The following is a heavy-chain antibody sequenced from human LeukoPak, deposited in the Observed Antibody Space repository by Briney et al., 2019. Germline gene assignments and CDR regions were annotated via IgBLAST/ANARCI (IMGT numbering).Heavy chain of an antibody. CDR1: GYTFTRYD. CDR2: MNPNSGNT. CDR3: ARVLLTDRVDAFDI. V-gene: IGHV1-8*01. D-gene: IGHD2-15*01. J-gene: IGHJ3*02. Sequence: ASVKVSCKASGYTFTRYDINWVRQATGQGLEWMGWMNPNSGNTGYAQKFQGRVTMTRNTSISTAYMELSSLRSEDTAVYYCARVLLTDRVDAFDIWGQGTMVTVSS.